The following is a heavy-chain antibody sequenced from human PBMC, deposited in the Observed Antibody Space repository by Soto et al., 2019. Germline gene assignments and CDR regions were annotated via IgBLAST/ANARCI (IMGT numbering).Heavy chain of an antibody. Sequence: GGSLRLSCSASGFTFSSYAMSWVRQAPGKGLEWVSAIIDDGGRAYYADSVKGRFTISRDNSKNTLSLQMNSLRAEDTAVYYCAKDKMVQWLVGGYFDYWGQGTQVTVSS. CDR1: GFTFSSYA. CDR2: IIDDGGRA. J-gene: IGHJ4*02. CDR3: AKDKMVQWLVGGYFDY. V-gene: IGHV3-23*01. D-gene: IGHD6-19*01.